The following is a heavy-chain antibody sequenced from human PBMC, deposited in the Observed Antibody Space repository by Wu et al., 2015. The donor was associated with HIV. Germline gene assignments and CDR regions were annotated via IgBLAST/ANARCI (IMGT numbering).Heavy chain of an antibody. D-gene: IGHD3-22*01. J-gene: IGHJ4*02. CDR3: ARAVGGYYNNFDY. CDR1: GATFHNYV. CDR2: FIPIFGTA. Sequence: QVHLVQTGAEVKQPGSSVTVSCRASGATFHNYVISWVRQAPGRGLEWMGRFIPIFGTANYAQKFQGRITITADEFTSTAHMELSSLRSDDTAMYYCARAVGGYYNNFDYWGQGTLVTVSS. V-gene: IGHV1-69*15.